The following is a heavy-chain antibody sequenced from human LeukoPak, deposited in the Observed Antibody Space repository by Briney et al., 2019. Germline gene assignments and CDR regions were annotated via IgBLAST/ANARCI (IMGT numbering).Heavy chain of an antibody. CDR2: IYTSGST. CDR3: ARDEAAAGRAFDY. D-gene: IGHD6-13*01. V-gene: IGHV4-4*07. J-gene: IGHJ4*02. Sequence: SETLSLTCTVSGGSISSYYWSWIRQPAGKGLEWIGRIYTSGSTNYNPSLRSRVTMSVDTSKNRFSLKLSSVSAADTAVYYCARDEAAAGRAFDYWGQGTLVTVSS. CDR1: GGSISSYY.